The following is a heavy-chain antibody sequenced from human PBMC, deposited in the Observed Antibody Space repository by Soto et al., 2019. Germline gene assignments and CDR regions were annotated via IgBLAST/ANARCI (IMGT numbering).Heavy chain of an antibody. D-gene: IGHD2-2*01. CDR3: ARDADGPAAMAHYYMDV. Sequence: PSETLSLTCTVSGGSISSGGYYWSWIRQHPGKGLEWIGYIYYSGSTYYNPSLKSRVTISVDTSKNQFSLKLSSVTAADTAVYYCARDADGPAAMAHYYMDVWGKGTTVTVSS. CDR1: GGSISSGGYY. V-gene: IGHV4-31*03. J-gene: IGHJ6*03. CDR2: IYYSGST.